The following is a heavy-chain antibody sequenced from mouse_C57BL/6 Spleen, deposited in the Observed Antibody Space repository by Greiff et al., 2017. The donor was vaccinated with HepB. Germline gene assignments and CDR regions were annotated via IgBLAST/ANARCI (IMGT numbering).Heavy chain of an antibody. J-gene: IGHJ2*01. CDR2: IDPSDSYT. CDR3: ARGGYGNYFDY. CDR1: GYTFTSYW. Sequence: QVQLQQPGAELVRPGTSVKLSCKASGYTFTSYWMHWVKQRPGQGLEWIGVIDPSDSYTNYNQKFKGKATLTVDTSSSTAYMQLSSLTSEDSAVYYCARGGYGNYFDYWGQGTTLTVSS. D-gene: IGHD3-1*01. V-gene: IGHV1-59*01.